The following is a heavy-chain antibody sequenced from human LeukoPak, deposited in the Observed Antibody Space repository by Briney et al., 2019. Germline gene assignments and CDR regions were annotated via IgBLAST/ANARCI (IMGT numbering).Heavy chain of an antibody. Sequence: SETLSLTCTVSGGSISSSSYYWGWIRQPPGKGLEWIGSIYYSGSTYYNPSLKSRVTISVDTSKNQFSLKLSSVTAADTAVYYCARLQGYYYGSGSSDYYYYMDVWGKGTTVTISS. CDR3: ARLQGYYYGSGSSDYYYYMDV. CDR1: GGSISSSSYY. D-gene: IGHD3-10*01. J-gene: IGHJ6*03. V-gene: IGHV4-39*01. CDR2: IYYSGST.